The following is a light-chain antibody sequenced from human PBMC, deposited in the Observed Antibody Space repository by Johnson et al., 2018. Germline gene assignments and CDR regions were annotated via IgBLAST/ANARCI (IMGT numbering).Light chain of an antibody. Sequence: QSVLTQPPSVSAAPGQKVTISCSGSSSNIGNNYVSWYQQLPGTAPKLLIYENNKRTSGIPDRFSGSKSGTSATLGITGLQTGDEADYYCGTWDSSLSAGNVFGTGTKVTCL. CDR1: SSNIGNNY. J-gene: IGLJ1*01. V-gene: IGLV1-51*02. CDR3: GTWDSSLSAGNV. CDR2: ENN.